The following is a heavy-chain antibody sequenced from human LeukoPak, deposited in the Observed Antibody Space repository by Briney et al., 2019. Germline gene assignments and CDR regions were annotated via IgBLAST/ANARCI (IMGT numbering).Heavy chain of an antibody. CDR3: ARYRVTFTMVRGVRYDAFDI. J-gene: IGHJ3*02. CDR2: INHSGST. CDR1: GGSFSGYY. Sequence: SSETLSLTCAVYGGSFSGYYWSWIRQPPGKGLEWIGEINHSGSTNYNPSLKSRVTISVDTSKNQFSLKLSSVTAADTAVYYCARYRVTFTMVRGVRYDAFDIWGQGTMVTVSS. D-gene: IGHD3-10*01. V-gene: IGHV4-34*01.